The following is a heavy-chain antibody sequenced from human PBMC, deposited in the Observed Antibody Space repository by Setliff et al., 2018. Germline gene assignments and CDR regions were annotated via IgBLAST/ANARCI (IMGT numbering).Heavy chain of an antibody. Sequence: GASVKVSCKASGGTFANDNFDWVRQAPGQGFEWIGGIVTATNIANYAPKFQGRVTITADKSTGIIYMELTSLRSDDTAVYYCARHPPPPNYFDIGAPDSWGQGTLVTVSS. D-gene: IGHD3-22*01. V-gene: IGHV1-69*10. CDR3: ARHPPPPNYFDIGAPDS. CDR1: GGTFANDN. CDR2: IVTATNIA. J-gene: IGHJ4*02.